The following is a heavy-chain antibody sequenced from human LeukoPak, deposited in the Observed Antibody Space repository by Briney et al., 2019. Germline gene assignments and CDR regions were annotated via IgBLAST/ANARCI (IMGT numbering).Heavy chain of an antibody. CDR3: AKKGRITMIVVAYSGGYYFDY. CDR1: GGSISSYY. CDR2: IYTSGST. V-gene: IGHV4-4*07. Sequence: PSETLSLTCTVSGGSISSYYWSWIRQPAGKGLEWIGRIYTSGSTNYNPSLKSRVTMSVDTSKNQFSLKLSSVTAADTAVYYCAKKGRITMIVVAYSGGYYFDYWGQGTLVTVSS. D-gene: IGHD3-22*01. J-gene: IGHJ4*02.